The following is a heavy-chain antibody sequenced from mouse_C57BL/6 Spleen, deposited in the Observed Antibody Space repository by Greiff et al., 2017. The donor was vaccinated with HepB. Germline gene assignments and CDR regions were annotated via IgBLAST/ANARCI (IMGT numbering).Heavy chain of an antibody. J-gene: IGHJ2*01. CDR2: IYPRSGNT. D-gene: IGHD4-1*01. CDR1: GYTFTSYG. CDR3: AREGLGHYFDY. V-gene: IGHV1-81*01. Sequence: VQLQQSGAELARPGASVKLSCTASGYTFTSYGISWVKQRTGQGLEWIGEIYPRSGNTYYNEKFKGKATLTADKSSSTAYMELRSLTSEDSAVYFCAREGLGHYFDYWGQGTTLTVSS.